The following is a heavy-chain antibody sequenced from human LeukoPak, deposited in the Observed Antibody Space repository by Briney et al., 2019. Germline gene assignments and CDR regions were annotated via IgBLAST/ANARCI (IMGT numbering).Heavy chain of an antibody. CDR2: INPNSGGT. V-gene: IGHV1-2*02. CDR3: ARDYGTIVGATGY. CDR1: GYTFTGYY. D-gene: IGHD1-26*01. Sequence: ASVKVSCKASGYTFTGYYMHWVRQAPGQGLEWMGWINPNSGGTNYAQKFQGRVTMTRDTSISTVYMELSRLRSDDTAVYYCARDYGTIVGATGYWGQGTLVTVSS. J-gene: IGHJ4*02.